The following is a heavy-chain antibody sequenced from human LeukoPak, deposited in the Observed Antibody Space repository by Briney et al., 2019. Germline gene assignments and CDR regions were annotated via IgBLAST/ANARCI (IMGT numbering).Heavy chain of an antibody. V-gene: IGHV1-2*02. D-gene: IGHD2-2*01. Sequence: PAASVRDSCKASGYTFTDYYMHWVRQAPGQGVEWMAWINPNDGDPYYAQKFPGRVTMTRDTSIITAHMEVSRLRSDDTAVYYCARANLLYCSSTSCLFDYWGQGTLVTVSS. CDR2: INPNDGDP. CDR1: GYTFTDYY. CDR3: ARANLLYCSSTSCLFDY. J-gene: IGHJ4*02.